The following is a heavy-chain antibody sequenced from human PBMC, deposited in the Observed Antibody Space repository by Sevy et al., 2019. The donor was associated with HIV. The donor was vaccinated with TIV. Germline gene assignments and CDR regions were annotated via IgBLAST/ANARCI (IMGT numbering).Heavy chain of an antibody. CDR2: IIPVFGTA. D-gene: IGHD2-15*01. Sequence: ASVKVSCKASVDTFSPNAITWVRQAPGHGLEWMGGIIPVFGTAKYPQKFRGRVTITADESTTTSYMVLSSLRPEDTAMYYCARLISGLLDCSGESCYPFWGQGTLLTVSS. CDR3: ARLISGLLDCSGESCYPF. CDR1: VDTFSPNA. J-gene: IGHJ4*02. V-gene: IGHV1-69*13.